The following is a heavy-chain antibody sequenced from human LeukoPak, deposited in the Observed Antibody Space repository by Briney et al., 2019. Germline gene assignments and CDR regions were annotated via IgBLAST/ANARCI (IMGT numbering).Heavy chain of an antibody. CDR1: GGSFSGYY. CDR3: ARQRITMIAVVYWMAFDI. CDR2: INHSGST. D-gene: IGHD3-22*01. Sequence: SETLSLTCAVYGGSFSGYYWSWIRQPPGKGLEWIGEINHSGSTNYNPSLKSRVTISVDTSKNQFSLKLSSVTAADTAVYYCARQRITMIAVVYWMAFDIWGQGTMVTVSS. J-gene: IGHJ3*02. V-gene: IGHV4-34*01.